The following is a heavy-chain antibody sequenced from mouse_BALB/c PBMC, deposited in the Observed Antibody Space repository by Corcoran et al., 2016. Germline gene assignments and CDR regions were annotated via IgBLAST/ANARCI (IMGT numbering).Heavy chain of an antibody. D-gene: IGHD2-14*01. CDR2: INPYYGST. Sequence: EIQLQQTGPELVKPGASVKISCKASGYSFTDYIMLWVKQSHGKSLEWIGNINPYYGSTSYNLKFKGKATLTVDKSSSTAYMQLNSLTSEDSAVYYCARSDYRYDDPYYYAIDYWGQGTSVTVSS. CDR1: GYSFTDYI. V-gene: IGHV1-39*01. CDR3: ARSDYRYDDPYYYAIDY. J-gene: IGHJ4*01.